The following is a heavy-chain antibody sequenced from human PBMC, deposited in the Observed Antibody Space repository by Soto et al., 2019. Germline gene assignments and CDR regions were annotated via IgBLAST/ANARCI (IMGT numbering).Heavy chain of an antibody. CDR3: SKGSRGSYYGLLDY. Sequence: QVQLVESGGGVVQPGRSLRLSCAASGFTFSSYGMHWVRQAPGKGLEWVAVISYDGSNKYYADSVKGRFTISRDNCKNRLYPRTNSLRAKDTVVYYGSKGSRGSYYGLLDYWGEGGLVIVST. D-gene: IGHD1-26*01. J-gene: IGHJ4*02. CDR2: ISYDGSNK. CDR1: GFTFSSYG. V-gene: IGHV3-30*18.